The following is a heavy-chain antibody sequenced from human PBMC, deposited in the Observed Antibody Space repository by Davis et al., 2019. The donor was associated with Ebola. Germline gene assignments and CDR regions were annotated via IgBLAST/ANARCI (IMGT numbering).Heavy chain of an antibody. J-gene: IGHJ6*02. CDR3: ARDPRAETIFGVVIIDYYYYYGMDV. D-gene: IGHD3-3*01. Sequence: PGGSLRLSCAASGFTFSSYWMSWVRQAPGKGLEWVANIKQDGSEKYYVDSVKGRFTISRDNAKNSLYLQMNSLRAEDTAVYYCARDPRAETIFGVVIIDYYYYYGMDVWGQGTTVTVSS. CDR2: IKQDGSEK. V-gene: IGHV3-7*01. CDR1: GFTFSSYW.